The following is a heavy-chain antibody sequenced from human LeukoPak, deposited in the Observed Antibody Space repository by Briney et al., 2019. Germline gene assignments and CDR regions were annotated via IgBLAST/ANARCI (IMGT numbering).Heavy chain of an antibody. CDR3: ARESIAARPAAFDY. V-gene: IGHV1-2*02. CDR2: INPNSGGT. CDR1: GYTFTGYY. Sequence: ASVKVSCKASGYTFTGYYMYWVRQAPGQGLEWMGWINPNSGGTNYAQKFQGRVTMTRDTSISTAYMELSRLRSDDTAVYYCARESIAARPAAFDYWGQGTLATVSS. D-gene: IGHD6-6*01. J-gene: IGHJ4*02.